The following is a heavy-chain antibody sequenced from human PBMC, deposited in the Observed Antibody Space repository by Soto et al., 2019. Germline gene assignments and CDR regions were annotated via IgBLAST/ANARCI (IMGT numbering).Heavy chain of an antibody. CDR2: ISYSGST. CDR1: GGSISSSSYY. CDR3: ARLHGYCISTSCYGYYGMDV. V-gene: IGHV4-39*01. D-gene: IGHD2-2*01. Sequence: PSETLSLTCTVSGGSISSSSYYWGWIRQPPGKGLEWIGSISYSGSTYYNPSLKSRVTMSVDTSKNQFSLKLSSVTAADTALYYFARLHGYCISTSCYGYYGMDVWGQGTTVT. J-gene: IGHJ6*02.